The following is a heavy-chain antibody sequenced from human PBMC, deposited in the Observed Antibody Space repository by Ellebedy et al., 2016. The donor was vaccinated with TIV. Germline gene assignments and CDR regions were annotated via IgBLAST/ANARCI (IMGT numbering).Heavy chain of an antibody. Sequence: GESLKISCVASGFTFSSYSMSWVRQAPGKGLEWVANKNQDGRAKYYVDSVKGPFTISRDNAKNSLYLQMNSLRAEDTAINYCARYAVGAYYFDYWGQGTLVTVSS. V-gene: IGHV3-7*04. D-gene: IGHD3-10*01. CDR2: KNQDGRAK. J-gene: IGHJ4*02. CDR1: GFTFSSYS. CDR3: ARYAVGAYYFDY.